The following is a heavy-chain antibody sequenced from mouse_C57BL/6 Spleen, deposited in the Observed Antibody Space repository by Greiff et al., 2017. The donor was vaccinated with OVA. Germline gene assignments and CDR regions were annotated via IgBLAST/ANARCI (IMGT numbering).Heavy chain of an antibody. CDR3: AREGAYYSNYWYFDV. Sequence: VKLQQSGAELVKPGASVKISCKASGYAFSSYWMNWVKQRPGKGLEWIGQIYPGDGDTNYNGKFKGKATLTADKSSSTAYMQLSSLTSEDSAVYFCAREGAYYSNYWYFDVWGTGTTVTVSS. CDR1: GYAFSSYW. V-gene: IGHV1-80*01. CDR2: IYPGDGDT. J-gene: IGHJ1*03. D-gene: IGHD2-5*01.